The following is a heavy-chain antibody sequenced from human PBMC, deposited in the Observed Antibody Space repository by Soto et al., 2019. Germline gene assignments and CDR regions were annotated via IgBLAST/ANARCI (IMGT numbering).Heavy chain of an antibody. D-gene: IGHD6-19*01. CDR3: AKVGTYLEAGPKGFDP. Sequence: GGSLRLSCAASGFTFRSYSMNWVRQAPGKGLEWVSYISTSSSTIYYADSVKGRFTISRDNAKNSLYLQMNSLRAEDTAVYYCAKVGTYLEAGPKGFDPWGQGTLVTVSS. CDR2: ISTSSSTI. V-gene: IGHV3-48*01. J-gene: IGHJ5*02. CDR1: GFTFRSYS.